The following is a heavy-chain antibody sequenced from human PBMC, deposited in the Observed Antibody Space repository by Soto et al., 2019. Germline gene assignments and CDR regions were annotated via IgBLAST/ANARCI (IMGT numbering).Heavy chain of an antibody. D-gene: IGHD4-17*01. CDR1: GFTFSSYA. V-gene: IGHV3-23*01. CDR3: AKDSTVTTSRRIYYYYYYMDV. CDR2: ISGSGGST. Sequence: GGSLRLSCAASGFTFSSYAMSWVRQAPGKGLEWVSAISGSGGSTYYADSVKGRFTISRDNSKNTLYLQMNSLRAEDTAVYYCAKDSTVTTSRRIYYYYYYMDVWGKGTTVTVSS. J-gene: IGHJ6*03.